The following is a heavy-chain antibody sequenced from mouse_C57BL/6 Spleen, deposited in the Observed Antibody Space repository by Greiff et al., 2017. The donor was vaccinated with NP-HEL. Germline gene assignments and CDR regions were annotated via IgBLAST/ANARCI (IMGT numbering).Heavy chain of an antibody. Sequence: QVQLKESGAELVRPGASVTLSCKASGYTFTDYEMHWVKQTPVHGLEWIGAIDPETGGTAYNQKFKGKAILTADKSSSTAYMELRSLTSEDSAVYYCTGNGEGAWFAYWGQGTLVTVSA. V-gene: IGHV1-15*01. CDR1: GYTFTDYE. CDR2: IDPETGGT. J-gene: IGHJ3*01. CDR3: TGNGEGAWFAY.